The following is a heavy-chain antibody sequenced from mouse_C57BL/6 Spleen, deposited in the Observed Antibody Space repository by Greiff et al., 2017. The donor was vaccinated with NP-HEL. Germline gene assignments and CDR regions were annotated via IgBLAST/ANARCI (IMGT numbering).Heavy chain of an antibody. V-gene: IGHV1-81*01. CDR3: ARGEDYDYGGDYFDY. D-gene: IGHD2-4*01. Sequence: QVQLQQSGAELARPGASVKLSCKASGYTFTSYGISWVKQRTGQGLEWIGEIYPRSGNTYYNEKFKGKATLTADKSSSTAYMELRSLTSEDSAVYFCARGEDYDYGGDYFDYWGQGTTLTVSS. CDR1: GYTFTSYG. J-gene: IGHJ2*01. CDR2: IYPRSGNT.